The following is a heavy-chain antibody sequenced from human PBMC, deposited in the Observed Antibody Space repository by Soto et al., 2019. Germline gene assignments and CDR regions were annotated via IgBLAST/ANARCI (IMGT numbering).Heavy chain of an antibody. CDR1: GFTFSSYA. J-gene: IGHJ6*02. D-gene: IGHD1-7*01. V-gene: IGHV3-23*01. Sequence: EVQLLESGGGLVQPGGSLRLSCAASGFTFSSYAMSWVRQAPGKGLEWVSAISGSGGSTYYADSVKGRFTISRDNSKNTLYLQMNSLRAEDTAVYYCARCMSNWNYVSYYYYGMDVWGQGTTVTVSS. CDR2: ISGSGGST. CDR3: ARCMSNWNYVSYYYYGMDV.